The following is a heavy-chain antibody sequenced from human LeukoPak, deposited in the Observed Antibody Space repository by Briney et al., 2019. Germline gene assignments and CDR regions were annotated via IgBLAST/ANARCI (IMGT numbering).Heavy chain of an antibody. CDR3: ARESRGYRYGYFYYYDMDV. Sequence: VSVKVSCKASGYTFTSYGISWVRQAPGQGLEWMGWISAYNGNINYAQKFQGRVTMTTDTSTSTAYMELRSLRSDDTAVYYCARESRGYRYGYFYYYDMDVWGQGTTVTVSS. V-gene: IGHV1-18*01. CDR1: GYTFTSYG. CDR2: ISAYNGNI. D-gene: IGHD5-18*01. J-gene: IGHJ6*02.